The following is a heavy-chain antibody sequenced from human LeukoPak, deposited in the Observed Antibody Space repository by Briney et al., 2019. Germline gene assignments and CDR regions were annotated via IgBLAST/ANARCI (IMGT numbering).Heavy chain of an antibody. CDR2: ISSSGSTI. V-gene: IGHV3-48*03. D-gene: IGHD2-15*01. Sequence: PGGSLRLSCAASGFTFSSYEMNWVRQAPGKGLEWVSYISSSGSTIYYADSVKGRFTISRDNSKSTVYLQMNSLRTEDTAVYYCAKDRVSPGFNWFDPWGQGTLVTVSS. CDR1: GFTFSSYE. J-gene: IGHJ5*02. CDR3: AKDRVSPGFNWFDP.